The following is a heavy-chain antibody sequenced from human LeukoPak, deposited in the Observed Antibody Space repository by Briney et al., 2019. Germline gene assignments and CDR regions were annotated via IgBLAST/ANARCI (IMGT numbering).Heavy chain of an antibody. J-gene: IGHJ4*02. CDR3: AREEDNADEYLREDY. CDR1: GFPFSSYW. D-gene: IGHD2/OR15-2a*01. V-gene: IGHV3-7*01. CDR2: IKQDGSGK. Sequence: GGSLRLSCAASGFPFSSYWMTWVRQTPGKGLEWVANIKQDGSGKYYVDSVKGRFTISRDNARNSLYLQMNSLRAEDTAVYYCAREEDNADEYLREDYWGQGILVTVSS.